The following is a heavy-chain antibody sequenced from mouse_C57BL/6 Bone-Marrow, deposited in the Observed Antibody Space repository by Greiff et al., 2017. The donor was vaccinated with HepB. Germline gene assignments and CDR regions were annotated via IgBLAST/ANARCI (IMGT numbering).Heavy chain of an antibody. CDR3: ARDYDGEGY. V-gene: IGHV1-19*01. J-gene: IGHJ4*01. Sequence: SGPVLVKPGASVKMSCKASGYTFTDYYMNWVKQSHGKSLEWIGVINPYNGGTSYNQKFKGKATLTVDKSSSTAYMELNSLTSEDSAVYYCARDYDGEGYWGQGTSVTVSS. D-gene: IGHD2-4*01. CDR1: GYTFTDYY. CDR2: INPYNGGT.